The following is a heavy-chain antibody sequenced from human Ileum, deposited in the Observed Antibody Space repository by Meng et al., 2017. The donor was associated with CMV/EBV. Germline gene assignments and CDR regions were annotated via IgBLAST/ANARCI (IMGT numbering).Heavy chain of an antibody. CDR3: AQTGPVRDYFQS. D-gene: IGHD1-1*01. CDR2: ISCDDDK. Sequence: TLTECGPPLVHPTQTPTMTCTFAAFTLTRSWMGVWWLRQPQGKVLALLAIISCDDDKRYSPSLNNRLTITKDASKNQVVLSMTSMGPVDTATYYCAQTGPVRDYFQSWGQGTLVTVSS. V-gene: IGHV2-5*02. J-gene: IGHJ4*02. CDR1: AFTLTRSWMG.